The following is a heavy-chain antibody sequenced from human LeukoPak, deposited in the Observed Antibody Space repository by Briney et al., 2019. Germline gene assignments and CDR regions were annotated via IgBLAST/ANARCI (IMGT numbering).Heavy chain of an antibody. Sequence: TGRSLRLSCAASGFTFSSYGMHWVRQAPGKGLEWVAVISYDGSNKYYADSVKGRFTISRDNSKNTLYLQMNSLRAEDTAVYYCAKEGTGGAPDYWGQGTLVTVSS. CDR2: ISYDGSNK. CDR1: GFTFSSYG. D-gene: IGHD3-16*01. J-gene: IGHJ4*02. CDR3: AKEGTGGAPDY. V-gene: IGHV3-30*18.